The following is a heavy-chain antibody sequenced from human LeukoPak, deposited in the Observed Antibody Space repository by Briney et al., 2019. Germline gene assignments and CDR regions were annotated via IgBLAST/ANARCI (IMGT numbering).Heavy chain of an antibody. CDR1: GGIFSTFA. Sequence: GASVKVSCKASGGIFSTFAISWVRQAPGQGLEWMGGTIPIFHTANYAQKFQGRVTVTADESTSTAYMELSSLRSEDTAVYYCARGSFAHYGSGSYYNVNWFDPWGQGTPVTVSS. J-gene: IGHJ5*02. V-gene: IGHV1-69*13. D-gene: IGHD3-10*01. CDR2: TIPIFHTA. CDR3: ARGSFAHYGSGSYYNVNWFDP.